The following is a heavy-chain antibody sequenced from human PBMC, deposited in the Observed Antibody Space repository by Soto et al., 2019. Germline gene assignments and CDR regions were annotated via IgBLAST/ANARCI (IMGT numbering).Heavy chain of an antibody. Sequence: PGGSLRLSCAASGFTFSNAWINWVRQAPGKGLEWVSGISGSGGSTYYADSVKGRFTISRDNSKNTLFLQMNSLRAEDTAVYYCAKGRGMDVWGQGTTVTVSS. V-gene: IGHV3-23*01. CDR2: ISGSGGST. CDR1: GFTFSNAW. CDR3: AKGRGMDV. J-gene: IGHJ6*02.